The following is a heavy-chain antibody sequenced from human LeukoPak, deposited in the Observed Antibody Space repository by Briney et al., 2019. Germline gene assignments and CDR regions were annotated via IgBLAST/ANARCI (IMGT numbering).Heavy chain of an antibody. CDR3: ARGSDTAAGLY. D-gene: IGHD6-13*01. Sequence: SETLSLTCGVYGGSFSGYYYSWIRQPPGKGLEWIGEINHSGSTNYNPSLKSRVSISVDSSKNQFSLKVSSVTAADTAVYYCARGSDTAAGLYWGQGTLVTVSS. J-gene: IGHJ4*02. CDR2: INHSGST. V-gene: IGHV4-34*01. CDR1: GGSFSGYY.